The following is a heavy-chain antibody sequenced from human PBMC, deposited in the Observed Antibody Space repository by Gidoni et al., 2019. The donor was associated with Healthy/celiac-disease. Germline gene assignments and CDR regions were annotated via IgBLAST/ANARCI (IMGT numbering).Heavy chain of an antibody. CDR2: INPNSGGT. D-gene: IGHD6-13*01. Sequence: QVQLVQSGAEVKKPGASVKVSCTASGYTFTGYYMHWVRQAPGQGLEWMGRINPNSGGTSYAQKFQGRVTMTRDTSISTAYMELSRLRSDDTAVYYCARVGQQLAWGIADYWGQGTLVTVSS. CDR1: GYTFTGYY. J-gene: IGHJ4*02. CDR3: ARVGQQLAWGIADY. V-gene: IGHV1-2*06.